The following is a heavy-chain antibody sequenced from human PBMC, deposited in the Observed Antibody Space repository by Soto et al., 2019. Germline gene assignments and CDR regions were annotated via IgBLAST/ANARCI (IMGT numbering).Heavy chain of an antibody. J-gene: IGHJ4*02. D-gene: IGHD3-22*01. CDR2: ISSSGDIT. CDR3: ARDLGYYDSSGYFDY. V-gene: IGHV3-11*01. CDR1: GFTFSDYY. Sequence: QVQLVEYGGGLVKPGGSLRLSCAASGFTFSDYYMSWIRQAPGKGLEWVSYISSSGDITYYADSVKGRVTISRDNAKNSLYLQMHNLRAEDTAVYYCARDLGYYDSSGYFDYWGQGTLITVSS.